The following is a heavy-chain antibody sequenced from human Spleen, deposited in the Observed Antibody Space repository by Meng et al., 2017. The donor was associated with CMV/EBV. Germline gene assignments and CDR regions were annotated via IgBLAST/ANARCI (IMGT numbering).Heavy chain of an antibody. J-gene: IGHJ1*01. V-gene: IGHV1-46*01. D-gene: IGHD2-2*01. Sequence: SGYSIANYYIHWVRQAPGHGLEWMGQINPTGSTTRQAQRFQGRITLTRDTSTGTVFMEMSSLRSEDTAFYYCARESLEFTSSFYFHHWGQGTLVTVSS. CDR3: ARESLEFTSSFYFHH. CDR1: GYSIANYY. CDR2: INPTGSTT.